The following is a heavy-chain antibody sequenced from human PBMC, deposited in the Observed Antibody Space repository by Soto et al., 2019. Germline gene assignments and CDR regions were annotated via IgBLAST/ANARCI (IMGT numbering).Heavy chain of an antibody. CDR3: ARETSYDFWSGYVGFDP. Sequence: ASETLSLTCTVSGGSVSSGSHYWSWIRQPPGKGLEWIGNIYYSGSTKYNPSLKSRVTISVDRSRNHFSLNLRSVTTADTALYYCARETSYDFWSGYVGFDPWGQGTMVTVYS. D-gene: IGHD3-3*01. V-gene: IGHV4-61*03. CDR2: IYYSGST. J-gene: IGHJ5*02. CDR1: GGSVSSGSHY.